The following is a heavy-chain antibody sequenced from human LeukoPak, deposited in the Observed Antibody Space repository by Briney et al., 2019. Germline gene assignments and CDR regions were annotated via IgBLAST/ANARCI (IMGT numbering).Heavy chain of an antibody. V-gene: IGHV4-4*02. CDR2: IYHSGST. Sequence: PSQTLSLTCAVSGGSISSSNWWSWVRQPPGKGLEWIGEIYHSGSTNYNPSLKSRVTISVDKSKNQFSLKLSSVTAADTAVYYCARHSTIAGTEYAFDIWGQGTMVTVSS. J-gene: IGHJ3*02. CDR1: GGSISSSNW. CDR3: ARHSTIAGTEYAFDI. D-gene: IGHD6-13*01.